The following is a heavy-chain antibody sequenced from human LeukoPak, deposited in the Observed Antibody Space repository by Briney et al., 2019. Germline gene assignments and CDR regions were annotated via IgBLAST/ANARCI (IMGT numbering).Heavy chain of an antibody. Sequence: GGSLRLSCAASGFTFSSYGMHWVRQAPGKGLEWVAFIRYDGSNKYYADSVKGLFTISRDNSKNTLYLQLDYLRAEDTAVYCCARAPGGYAYFDYWGQGTLVTVSS. D-gene: IGHD5-12*01. V-gene: IGHV3-30*02. CDR2: IRYDGSNK. CDR1: GFTFSSYG. CDR3: ARAPGGYAYFDY. J-gene: IGHJ4*02.